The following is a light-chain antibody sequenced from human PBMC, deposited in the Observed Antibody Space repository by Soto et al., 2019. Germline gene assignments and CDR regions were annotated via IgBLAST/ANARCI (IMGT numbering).Light chain of an antibody. Sequence: QSALTQPPSASGSPGQSVTISCTGTSSDITDHKYVSWFQQHPGKAPKVLIYEVNKRPSGVPDRFSGSKSGNTASLTVSGLQADDEADYYCNSYVGSNNYVFGTGTKLTVI. J-gene: IGLJ1*01. CDR3: NSYVGSNNYV. CDR2: EVN. V-gene: IGLV2-8*01. CDR1: SSDITDHKY.